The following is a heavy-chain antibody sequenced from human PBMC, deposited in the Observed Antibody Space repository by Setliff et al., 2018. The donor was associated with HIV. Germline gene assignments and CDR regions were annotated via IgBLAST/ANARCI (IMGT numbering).Heavy chain of an antibody. D-gene: IGHD3-22*01. V-gene: IGHV5-51*01. CDR1: GYRFPNYW. CDR2: IYAGDSDT. J-gene: IGHJ3*01. CDR3: ASLSGYSGDAFDV. Sequence: GESLKISCQGSGYRFPNYWIGWVRQVPGKGLEWMGNIYAGDSDTRYSPSFQGQVTISADKSISTTYLQWSSLKASDTAMYYCASLSGYSGDAFDVWGQGTMVTVSS.